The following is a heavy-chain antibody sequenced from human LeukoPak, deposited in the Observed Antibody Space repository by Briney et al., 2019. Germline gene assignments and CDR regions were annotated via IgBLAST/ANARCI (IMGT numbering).Heavy chain of an antibody. CDR1: GFTFDDYV. V-gene: IGHV3-9*01. J-gene: IGHJ4*02. D-gene: IGHD3-9*01. CDR2: ISWNSGSI. Sequence: GGSLRLSCAASGFTFDDYVMHWVRQAPGKGLEWVSGISWNSGSIGYADSVKGRFTISRDNAKNSLYLQMNSLRAEDTALYYCAKGGTRRGILTGYFDYWGQGTLVTVSS. CDR3: AKGGTRRGILTGYFDY.